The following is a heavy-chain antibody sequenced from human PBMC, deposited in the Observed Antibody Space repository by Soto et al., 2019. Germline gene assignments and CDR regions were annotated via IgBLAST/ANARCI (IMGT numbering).Heavy chain of an antibody. J-gene: IGHJ4*02. V-gene: IGHV4-34*01. CDR2: INHSGST. CDR1: GGSFSGYY. CDR3: ARGKYYYDSSGYYLPVYFDY. Sequence: SETLSLTCAVYGGSFSGYYWSWIRQPPGKGLEWIGEINHSGSTNYNPSLKSRVTISVDTSKNQFSLKLSSVTAADTAVYHCARGKYYYDSSGYYLPVYFDYWGQGTLVTVSS. D-gene: IGHD3-22*01.